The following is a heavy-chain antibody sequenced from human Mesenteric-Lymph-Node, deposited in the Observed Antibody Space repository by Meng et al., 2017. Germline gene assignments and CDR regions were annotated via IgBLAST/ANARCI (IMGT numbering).Heavy chain of an antibody. CDR1: GFTFSIYW. V-gene: IGHV3-7*03. Sequence: GESLKISCAASGFTFSIYWMSWVRQAPGKGLEWVANIKLDGSEKYYVDSVKGRFTISRDNAKNSLYLQMNSLRAEDTAVYYCAIAFKYSSSWFDYWGQGTLVTVSS. J-gene: IGHJ4*02. D-gene: IGHD6-13*01. CDR3: AIAFKYSSSWFDY. CDR2: IKLDGSEK.